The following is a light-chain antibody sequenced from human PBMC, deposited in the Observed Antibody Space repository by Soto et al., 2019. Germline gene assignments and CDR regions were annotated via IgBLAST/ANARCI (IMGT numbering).Light chain of an antibody. J-gene: IGLJ3*02. V-gene: IGLV1-44*01. Sequence: QSVLTQPPSASGTPGQYVTISCSGSSSNIGTNTVHWYQQLPGTAPRLLIYNDHQRPSGVPDRLSASKSGTSASLALTEVQSEDEGDYYCASWEESLNAWVFGGGTKLTVL. CDR2: NDH. CDR1: SSNIGTNT. CDR3: ASWEESLNAWV.